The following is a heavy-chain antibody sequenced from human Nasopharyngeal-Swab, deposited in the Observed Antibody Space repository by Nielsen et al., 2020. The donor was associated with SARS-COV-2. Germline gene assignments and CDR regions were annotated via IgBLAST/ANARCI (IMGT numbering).Heavy chain of an antibody. CDR1: GGTFSSYA. D-gene: IGHD3-9*01. CDR3: ARVPTYYDIFTGYIGYYYYYGMDV. CDR2: IIPNLGIA. J-gene: IGHJ6*02. V-gene: IGHV1-69*04. Sequence: SVKVSCKASGGTFSSYAISWVRQAPGQGLEWMGRIIPNLGIANYAQKFQGRVTITADKSTSTAYMELSSLRSEDPAVYYCARVPTYYDIFTGYIGYYYYYGMDVWGQGTTVTVSS.